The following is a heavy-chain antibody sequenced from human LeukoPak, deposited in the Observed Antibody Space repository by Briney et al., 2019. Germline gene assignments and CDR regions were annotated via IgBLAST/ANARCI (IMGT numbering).Heavy chain of an antibody. Sequence: SETLSLTCADSGGSISSYTGSWIRQPPGKGLEWIGYIYDTGSTNYNPSLKSRVTTSVDTSKNQFSLKLSSVTAADTAVYYCARAGWYTWFAPASRGTLVTVSA. CDR1: GGSISSYT. CDR3: ARAGWYTWFAP. D-gene: IGHD6-19*01. J-gene: IGHJ5*02. V-gene: IGHV4-59*08. CDR2: IYDTGST.